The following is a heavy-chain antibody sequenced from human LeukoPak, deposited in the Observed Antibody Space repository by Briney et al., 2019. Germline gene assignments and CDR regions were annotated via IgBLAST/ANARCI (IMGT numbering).Heavy chain of an antibody. CDR2: IYTSGST. CDR1: GGSISSGSYY. V-gene: IGHV4-61*02. J-gene: IGHJ3*02. Sequence: SETLSLTCTVSGGSISSGSYYWSWIRQPAGKGLEWIGRIYTSGSTNYNPSLKSRVTISVDTSKNQFSLKLSSVTAADTAVYYCASRSSSRAFDIWGQGTMVTVSS. D-gene: IGHD6-6*01. CDR3: ASRSSSRAFDI.